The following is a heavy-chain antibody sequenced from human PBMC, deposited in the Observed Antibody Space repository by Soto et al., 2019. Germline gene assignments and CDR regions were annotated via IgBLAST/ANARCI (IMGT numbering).Heavy chain of an antibody. CDR3: ANGEYCGYTSGVYIDY. V-gene: IGHV1-69*02. J-gene: IGHJ4*02. D-gene: IGHD5-18*01. CDR2: VIPMLGRT. Sequence: HVQLEQSGAEAKMPGSSVKVSCKASGGTFTDYTFSGVRQAPGQGLEWMGRVIPMLGRTNYAQSFQGRITITADNSTSTVYMELSSLRPEDKSGYFCANGEYCGYTSGVYIDYWGQGTLVTVSS. CDR1: GGTFTDYT.